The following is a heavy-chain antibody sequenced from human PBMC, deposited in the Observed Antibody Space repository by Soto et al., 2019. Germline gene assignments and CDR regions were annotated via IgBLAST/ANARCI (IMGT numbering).Heavy chain of an antibody. J-gene: IGHJ5*02. V-gene: IGHV3-23*01. CDR3: AKDVDPYNSGAFDP. CDR2: ISGSAGST. CDR1: GFTFSSYA. Sequence: EVQLLESGGGLVQPGGSLRLSGTASGFTFSSYAMNWVRQAPGKGLEWVSGISGSAGSTYYADSVQGRFTISRDNSEKTLYLQMNNLRAEDTAVYYCAKDVDPYNSGAFDPWGQGTLVTVSS. D-gene: IGHD6-25*01.